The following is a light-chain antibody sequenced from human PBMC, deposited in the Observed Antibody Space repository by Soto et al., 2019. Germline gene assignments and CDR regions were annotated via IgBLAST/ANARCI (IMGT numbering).Light chain of an antibody. CDR1: QGIKDY. CDR3: QQSYSTPH. CDR2: GAS. Sequence: EVVMTQSPATLSVSPGERATLSCRASQGIKDYVAWFQQKPGQAPRLLIYGASTRATAIPARFSGSGSGTDFTLTISSLQPEDFATYYCQQSYSTPHFGGGTKVDIK. V-gene: IGKV3-15*01. J-gene: IGKJ4*01.